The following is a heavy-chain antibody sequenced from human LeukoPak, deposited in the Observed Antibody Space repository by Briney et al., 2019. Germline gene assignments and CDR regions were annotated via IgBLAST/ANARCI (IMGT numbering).Heavy chain of an antibody. CDR1: GFTFSSYG. CDR2: ISYDGSNK. Sequence: GGSLRLSRAASGFTFSSYGMHWVRQAPGKGLEWVAVISYDGSNKYYADSVKGRFTISRDNSKNTLYLQMNSLRAEDTAVYYCAKTVTTYYYYYYMDVWGKGTTVTVSS. D-gene: IGHD4-17*01. J-gene: IGHJ6*03. V-gene: IGHV3-33*05. CDR3: AKTVTTYYYYYYMDV.